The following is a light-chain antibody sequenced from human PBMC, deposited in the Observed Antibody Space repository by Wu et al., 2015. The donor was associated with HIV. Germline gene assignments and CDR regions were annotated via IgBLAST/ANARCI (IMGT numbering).Light chain of an antibody. Sequence: DIQMTQSPSSLSASVGDRVTITCRASQGISNFLAWYQQKPGKPPKVLIYAASTLQSGVPSRFSGSGSGTDFTLTISSLEPEDFAAYYCQHRSNWPTFGRGTKVEIQ. CDR1: QGISNF. CDR2: AAS. V-gene: IGKV1-27*01. J-gene: IGKJ1*01. CDR3: QHRSNWPT.